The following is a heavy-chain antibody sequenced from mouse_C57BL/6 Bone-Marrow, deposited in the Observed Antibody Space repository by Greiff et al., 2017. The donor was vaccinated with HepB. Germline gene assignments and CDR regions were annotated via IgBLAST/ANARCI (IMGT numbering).Heavy chain of an antibody. CDR2: ISYSGST. CDR3: AREGDGRFDY. J-gene: IGHJ2*01. Sequence: EVQLQQSGPGMVKPSQSLSLTCTVTGYSITSGYDWHWIRHFPGNKLEWMGYISYSGSTNYNPSLKSRISITHDTSKNHFFLKLNSVTTEDTATYYCAREGDGRFDYWGQGTTLTVSS. D-gene: IGHD2-3*01. CDR1: GYSITSGYD. V-gene: IGHV3-1*01.